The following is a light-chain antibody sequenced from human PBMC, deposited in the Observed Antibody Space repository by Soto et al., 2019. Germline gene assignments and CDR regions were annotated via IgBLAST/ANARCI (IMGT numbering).Light chain of an antibody. CDR3: SSYTNINTRACV. J-gene: IGLJ1*01. Sequence: QSVLTQPPSASGSPGQSVTISCTGTKSDIGVYNRVSWYQQHPGKAPKLIIYEVTDRPSGVSNRFSGSKSGNTASLTISGLQAEDEAEYYCSSYTNINTRACVFGTGTKVTVL. CDR2: EVT. CDR1: KSDIGVYNR. V-gene: IGLV2-14*01.